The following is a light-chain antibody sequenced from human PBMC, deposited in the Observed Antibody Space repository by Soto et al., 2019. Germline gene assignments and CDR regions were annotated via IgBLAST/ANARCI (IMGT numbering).Light chain of an antibody. CDR1: QSVTNNY. CDR2: GAS. CDR3: QQYGSSLFT. J-gene: IGKJ3*01. V-gene: IGKV3-20*01. Sequence: EIVLTQSPGTLSLCPGERATLSCIASQSVTNNYLAWYQQKPSQAPRLLIYGASSRATGIPDRFSGSGSGTDFTLTISRLEPEDFAVYYCQQYGSSLFTFGPGTKVDI.